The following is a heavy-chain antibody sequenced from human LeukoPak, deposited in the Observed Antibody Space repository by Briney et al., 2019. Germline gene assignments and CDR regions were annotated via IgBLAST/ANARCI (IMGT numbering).Heavy chain of an antibody. CDR2: ISSSGSTI. V-gene: IGHV3-48*03. D-gene: IGHD3-22*01. J-gene: IGHJ4*02. Sequence: GGSLRLSWAASGFTFSSYEMNWVRQAPGKGLEWVSYISSSGSTIYYADSVKGRFTISRDNAKNSLYLQMNSLRAEDTAVYYCARDGGDYYDSSGLDYWGQGTLVTVSS. CDR1: GFTFSSYE. CDR3: ARDGGDYYDSSGLDY.